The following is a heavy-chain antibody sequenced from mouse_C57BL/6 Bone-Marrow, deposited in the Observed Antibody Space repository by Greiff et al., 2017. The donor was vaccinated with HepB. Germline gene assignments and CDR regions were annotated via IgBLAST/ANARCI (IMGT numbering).Heavy chain of an antibody. CDR2: IYPGSGST. Sequence: QVQLQQPVAELVKPGASVKMSCKASGYTFTSYWITWVKQRPGQGLEWIGDIYPGSGSTNYNEKFKSKATLTVDTSSSTAYMQLSSLTSEDSAVYYCARGGITTVVGDFDYWGQGTTLTVSS. CDR3: ARGGITTVVGDFDY. J-gene: IGHJ2*01. V-gene: IGHV1-55*01. CDR1: GYTFTSYW. D-gene: IGHD1-1*01.